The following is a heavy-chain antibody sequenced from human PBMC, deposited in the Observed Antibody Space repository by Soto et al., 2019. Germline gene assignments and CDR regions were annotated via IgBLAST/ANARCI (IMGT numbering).Heavy chain of an antibody. CDR1: GFTFSSYG. CDR2: IWYDGSNK. V-gene: IGHV3-33*01. J-gene: IGHJ4*02. CDR3: ARGRRVYYYDSSAEDF. Sequence: QVQLVESGGGVVQPGRSLRLSCAASGFTFSSYGLHWVRQAPGKGLEWVAVIWYDGSNKYYADSVKGRFTISRDNSKNTLYLQMNSLRAEDTAVYYCARGRRVYYYDSSAEDFWGQGTLVTVSS. D-gene: IGHD3-22*01.